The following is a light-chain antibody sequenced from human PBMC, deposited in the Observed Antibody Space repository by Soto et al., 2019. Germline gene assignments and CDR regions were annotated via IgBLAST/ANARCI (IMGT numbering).Light chain of an antibody. CDR2: AAS. CDR1: QSVSRYY. CDR3: QQCGSSPWT. V-gene: IGKV3-20*01. Sequence: EIVLTQSPGILYLSPGDRATLSCRASQSVSRYYVAWDQQKPGQAPRLLIDAASSRATGIPDRFSGGGAGTDFTLTISRLEPEDFAVYYCQQCGSSPWTFGQGTKVDIK. J-gene: IGKJ1*01.